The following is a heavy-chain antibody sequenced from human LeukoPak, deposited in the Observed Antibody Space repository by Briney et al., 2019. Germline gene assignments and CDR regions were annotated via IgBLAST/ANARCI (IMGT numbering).Heavy chain of an antibody. D-gene: IGHD2-15*01. V-gene: IGHV3-21*01. CDR1: GFTFSSYS. CDR3: ARDNYCSGGSCTLDY. Sequence: GGSLRLSCAASGFTFSSYSMNWVRQAPGKGLEWVSSISSSSSYIYYADSVKGRFTISRDNAKNSLYLQMNSLRAEDTAVYYCARDNYCSGGSCTLDYWGQGTLVTVSS. CDR2: ISSSSSYI. J-gene: IGHJ4*02.